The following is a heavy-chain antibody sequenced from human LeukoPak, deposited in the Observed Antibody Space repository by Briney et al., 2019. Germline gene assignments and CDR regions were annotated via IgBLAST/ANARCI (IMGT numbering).Heavy chain of an antibody. CDR1: GYSFSTYG. CDR3: ARCRYLEWLTIAY. J-gene: IGHJ4*02. Sequence: ASVKVSCKASGYSFSTYGVAWVRQAPGQGLEWMGWISGYNGNTGYVQKFQDRVTMTTDTSTTTAYMELRSLRSDDTAVYFCARCRYLEWLTIAYWGRGTLVTVSS. V-gene: IGHV1-18*01. D-gene: IGHD3-9*01. CDR2: ISGYNGNT.